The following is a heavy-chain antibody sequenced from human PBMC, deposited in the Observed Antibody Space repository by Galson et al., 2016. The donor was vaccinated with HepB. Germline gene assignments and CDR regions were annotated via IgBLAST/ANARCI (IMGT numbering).Heavy chain of an antibody. CDR1: GITFSIFA. V-gene: IGHV3-53*01. CDR2: IYSDGNT. J-gene: IGHJ5*02. Sequence: SLRLSCAASGITFSIFAMSWVRQAPGRGLEWVSVIYSDGNTHYADSVKGRFTISRDNFKNTLSLRMNSLRVEDTAVYYCARGGDSAWYWFDPWGQGTLVTVSS. CDR3: ARGGDSAWYWFDP. D-gene: IGHD6-19*01.